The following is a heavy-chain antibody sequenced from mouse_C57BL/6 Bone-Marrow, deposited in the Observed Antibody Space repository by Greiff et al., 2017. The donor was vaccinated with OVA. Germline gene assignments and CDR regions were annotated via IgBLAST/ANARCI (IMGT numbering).Heavy chain of an antibody. V-gene: IGHV5-4*01. J-gene: IGHJ2*01. CDR3: AREGGSGYGDY. CDR1: GFTFSSYA. CDR2: ISDGGSYT. Sequence: EVKLVESGGGLVKPGGSLKLSCAASGFTFSSYAMSWVRQTPEQRLEWVGTISDGGSYTNYPDNVKGRFTLTTDNAKNNLYLQMSHLTSEDTARDYCAREGGSGYGDYWGKGTTLTVSS. D-gene: IGHD3-2*02.